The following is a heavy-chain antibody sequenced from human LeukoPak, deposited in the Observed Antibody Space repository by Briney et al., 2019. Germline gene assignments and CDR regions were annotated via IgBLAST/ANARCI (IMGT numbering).Heavy chain of an antibody. V-gene: IGHV3-9*01. J-gene: IGHJ2*01. CDR1: GFTFDDYA. CDR3: AKDSNDRAYWYFDL. CDR2: ISWNSGSI. D-gene: IGHD1-14*01. Sequence: PGGSLRLSCAASGFTFDDYAMHWVRQAPGKGLEWVSGISWNSGSIGYADSVKGRFTISRDNAKNSLYLQMNSLRAEDTALYYCAKDSNDRAYWYFDLWGRGTLVTVSS.